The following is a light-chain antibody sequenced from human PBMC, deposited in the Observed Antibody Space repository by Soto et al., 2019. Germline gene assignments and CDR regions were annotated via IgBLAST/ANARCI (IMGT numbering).Light chain of an antibody. CDR2: GAS. CDR1: QSVSSN. Sequence: EIVMTQSPATLSVSPGERATLSCRASQSVSSNLAWYQQKPGQAPRLLIYGASTRATGIPARFSGSGSGTEFTHTISSLQSEDFAVYYCQQYNNWPPGTFGQWTKLEIK. J-gene: IGKJ2*02. V-gene: IGKV3-15*01. CDR3: QQYNNWPPGT.